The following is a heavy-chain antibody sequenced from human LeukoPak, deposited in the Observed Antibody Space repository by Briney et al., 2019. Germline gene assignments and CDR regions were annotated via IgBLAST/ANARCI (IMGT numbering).Heavy chain of an antibody. Sequence: GGSLRLSCAASGFTFSSYSMNWVRQAPGKGLEWVSYISGSSSYIYYADSVKGRFTISRDNAKNSLYLQMNSLRAEDTAVYYCAKEGTYYYDSSGYYPFDYWGQGTLVTVSS. CDR3: AKEGTYYYDSSGYYPFDY. D-gene: IGHD3-22*01. CDR1: GFTFSSYS. J-gene: IGHJ4*02. V-gene: IGHV3-21*04. CDR2: ISGSSSYI.